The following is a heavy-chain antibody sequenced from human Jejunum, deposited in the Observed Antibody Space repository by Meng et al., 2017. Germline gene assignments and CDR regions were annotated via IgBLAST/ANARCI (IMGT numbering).Heavy chain of an antibody. CDR3: RGYSYAS. Sequence: GESLKISCAASGFTFSAYAMSWARQAPGKGLEWVSAISESGGTATYADSVRGRFTIPRDNSKDRLYLQLNNLRVEDTAVYYCRGYSYASWGQGTLVTVSS. D-gene: IGHD5-18*01. V-gene: IGHV3-23*01. CDR2: ISESGGTA. CDR1: GFTFSAYA. J-gene: IGHJ5*02.